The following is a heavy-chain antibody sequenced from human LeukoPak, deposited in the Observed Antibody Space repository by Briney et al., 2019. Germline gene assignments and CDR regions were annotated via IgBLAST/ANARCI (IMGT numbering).Heavy chain of an antibody. CDR1: GFTFSSYG. Sequence: PGRSLRLSRAASGFTFSSYGMHWVRQAPGKGLEWVAVISYDGSNKYYADSVKGRFTISRDNSKNTLYLQMNSLRAEYTAVYYCAKGDDYFFDYWGQGTLVTVSS. CDR3: AKGDDYFFDY. V-gene: IGHV3-30*18. D-gene: IGHD2-21*02. CDR2: ISYDGSNK. J-gene: IGHJ4*02.